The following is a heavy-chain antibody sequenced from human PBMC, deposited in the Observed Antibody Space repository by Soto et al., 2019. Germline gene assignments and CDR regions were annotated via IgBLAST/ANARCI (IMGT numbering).Heavy chain of an antibody. D-gene: IGHD6-19*01. CDR1: GFTFSTYA. V-gene: IGHV3-23*01. CDR3: AKGRAPSGWYPPYCYGMDV. Sequence: VQLLESGGGLLQPGGSLRLSCAASGFTFSTYAMTWVRQAPGKGPEWVSSVSGSGGNTLYADSVKGRFTISRDNSKNTLYLQMNSLRAGDTAVYYCAKGRAPSGWYPPYCYGMDVWGQGTTVIVSS. J-gene: IGHJ6*02. CDR2: VSGSGGNT.